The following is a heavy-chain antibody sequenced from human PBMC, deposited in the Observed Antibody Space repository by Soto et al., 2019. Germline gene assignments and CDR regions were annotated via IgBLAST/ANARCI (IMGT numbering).Heavy chain of an antibody. CDR3: ARGTLTMVRVPFDY. D-gene: IGHD3-10*01. J-gene: IGHJ4*02. V-gene: IGHV4-34*01. Sequence: QVQLQQWGAGLLKPSETLSLTCAVYGGSFSGYYWSWIRQPPGKGLEWIGKINHSGSTNYNPSLKSRVTISVDTSKNQFSLKLSSVTAADTAVYYCARGTLTMVRVPFDYWGQGTLVTVSS. CDR1: GGSFSGYY. CDR2: INHSGST.